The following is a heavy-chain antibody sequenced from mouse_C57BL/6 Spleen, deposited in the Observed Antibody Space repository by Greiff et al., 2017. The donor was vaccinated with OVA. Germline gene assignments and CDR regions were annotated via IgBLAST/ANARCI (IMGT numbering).Heavy chain of an antibody. CDR2: ISSGSSTI. CDR3: ARLVDDSWFAY. D-gene: IGHD1-1*02. Sequence: EVKVEESGGGLVKPGGSLKLSCAASGFTFSDYGMHWVRQAPEKGLEWVAYISSGSSTIYYADTVKGRFTISRDNAKNTLFLQMTSLRSEDTAMYYCARLVDDSWFAYWGQGTLVTVSA. V-gene: IGHV5-17*01. J-gene: IGHJ3*01. CDR1: GFTFSDYG.